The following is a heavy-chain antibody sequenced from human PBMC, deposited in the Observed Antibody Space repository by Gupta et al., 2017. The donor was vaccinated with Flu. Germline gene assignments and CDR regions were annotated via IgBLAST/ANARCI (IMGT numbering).Heavy chain of an antibody. D-gene: IGHD3-3*01. Sequence: VRQAPGQGLEWMGGIIPIFGTANYAQKFQGRVTITADKSTSTAYMELSSLRSEDTAVYYCASRGSGYYGRGSPYYYYYMDVWGKGTTVTVSS. CDR2: IIPIFGTA. CDR3: ASRGSGYYGRGSPYYYYYMDV. V-gene: IGHV1-69*06. J-gene: IGHJ6*03.